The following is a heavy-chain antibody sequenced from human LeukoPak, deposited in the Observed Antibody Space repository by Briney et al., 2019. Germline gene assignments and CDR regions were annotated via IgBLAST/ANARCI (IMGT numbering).Heavy chain of an antibody. D-gene: IGHD6-13*01. CDR3: ARGPYSSSWYSGDYYYYYMDV. V-gene: IGHV1-69*01. J-gene: IGHJ6*03. CDR1: GGTFSSYA. Sequence: SVKVSCKASGGTFSSYAISWVRQAPGQGLEWMGGIIPIFGTANYAQKFQGRVTITADESTSTAYMELSSLRSEDTAVYCCARGPYSSSWYSGDYYYYYMDVWGKGSTVTVSS. CDR2: IIPIFGTA.